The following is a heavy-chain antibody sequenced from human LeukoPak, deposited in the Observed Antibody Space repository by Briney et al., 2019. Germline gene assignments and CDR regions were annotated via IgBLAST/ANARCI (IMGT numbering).Heavy chain of an antibody. V-gene: IGHV3-30*04. CDR1: GFTFSSYA. CDR3: ARVIGTDGYLYYFDY. J-gene: IGHJ4*02. Sequence: HAGRSLRLSCAASGFTFSSYAMHWVRQAPGKGLEWVAVISHDGSNEYYADSVKGRFTISRDNSKNTLYLQVNSLRGEDAAVYFCARVIGTDGYLYYFDYWGQGTLVTVSS. CDR2: ISHDGSNE. D-gene: IGHD5-24*01.